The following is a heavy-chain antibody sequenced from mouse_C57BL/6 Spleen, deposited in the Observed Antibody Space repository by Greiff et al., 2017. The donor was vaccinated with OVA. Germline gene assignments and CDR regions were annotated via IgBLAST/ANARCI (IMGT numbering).Heavy chain of an antibody. J-gene: IGHJ3*01. D-gene: IGHD1-1*01. V-gene: IGHV14-4*01. Sequence: EVQVVESGAELVRPGASVKLSCTASGFNIKDDYMHWVKQRPEQGLEWIGWIDPENGDTEYASKFQGKATITADTSSNTAYLQLSSLTSEDTAVYYCTTGYYYSSGGQGTLVTVSA. CDR2: IDPENGDT. CDR3: TTGYYYSS. CDR1: GFNIKDDY.